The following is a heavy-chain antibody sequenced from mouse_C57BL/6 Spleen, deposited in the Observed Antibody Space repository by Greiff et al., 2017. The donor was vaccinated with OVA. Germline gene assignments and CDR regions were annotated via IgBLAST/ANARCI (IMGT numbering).Heavy chain of an antibody. CDR3: ARSKDYFDY. J-gene: IGHJ2*01. Sequence: VKLMESGAELVRPGTSVKVSCKASGYAFTNYLIEWVKQRPGQGLEWIGVINPGSGGTNYNEKFKGKATLTADKSSSTAYTQLSSLTSEDSAVYFCARSKDYFDYWGQGTTLTVSS. V-gene: IGHV1-54*01. CDR2: INPGSGGT. CDR1: GYAFTNYL.